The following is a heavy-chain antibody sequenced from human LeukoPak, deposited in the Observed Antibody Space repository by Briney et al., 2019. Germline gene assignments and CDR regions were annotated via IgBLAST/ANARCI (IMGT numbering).Heavy chain of an antibody. D-gene: IGHD2-2*01. CDR3: ARDRCSSISCFALDY. CDR1: GFIFSSYW. V-gene: IGHV3-7*01. CDR2: IKQDGSEK. J-gene: IGHJ4*02. Sequence: GGSLRLSCAASGFIFSSYWMSWVRQAPGKGLEWVANIKQDGSEKYYVDSVKGRFTIFRDNAKNSLYLQMNSLRAEDTAVYYCARDRCSSISCFALDYWGQGTLVTVSS.